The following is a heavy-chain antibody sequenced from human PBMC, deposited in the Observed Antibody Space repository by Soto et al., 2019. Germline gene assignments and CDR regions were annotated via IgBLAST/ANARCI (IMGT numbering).Heavy chain of an antibody. CDR1: GRSMSRGAYY. D-gene: IGHD3-9*01. CDR2: IHYSGST. Sequence: SGTLSLTCSVPGRSMSRGAYYWGWIRQPPGKGLEWIGKIHYSGSTYSNPALKSRVTMSLDTSKNQVSLNLSSVTAADTAVYFCARDVMTGPYNYYCSGLDVWGEGTTVTVCS. J-gene: IGHJ6*04. CDR3: ARDVMTGPYNYYCSGLDV. V-gene: IGHV4-39*02.